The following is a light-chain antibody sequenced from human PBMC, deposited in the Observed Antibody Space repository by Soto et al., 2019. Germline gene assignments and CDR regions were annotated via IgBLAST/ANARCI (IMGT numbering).Light chain of an antibody. J-gene: IGKJ2*01. Sequence: EIVLTQSPATLSLSPGERATLSCRASQSVSSYLAWYQQKPGQAPRLLIYDASNRATGIPARFSGSGSGTDFTLTISSREPEDFAVYYCQQRSNWPVSMYTFGQGTKLEIK. CDR2: DAS. CDR3: QQRSNWPVSMYT. CDR1: QSVSSY. V-gene: IGKV3-11*01.